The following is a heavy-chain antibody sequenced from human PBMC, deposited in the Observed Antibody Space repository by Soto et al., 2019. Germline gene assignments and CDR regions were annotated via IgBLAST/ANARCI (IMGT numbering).Heavy chain of an antibody. Sequence: NLVQSGTEVKKPGASVKVSCRISGYTFRHYGISWVRQAPGQGLEWMGWISGYSGHTNYAQNLQGRVIMTTDTSTRTAYMELRNLRSDDTAVYYCARLKSDTATWWGYWGQGTLVTVSS. D-gene: IGHD2-15*01. CDR3: ARLKSDTATWWGY. V-gene: IGHV1-18*01. J-gene: IGHJ4*02. CDR1: GYTFRHYG. CDR2: ISGYSGHT.